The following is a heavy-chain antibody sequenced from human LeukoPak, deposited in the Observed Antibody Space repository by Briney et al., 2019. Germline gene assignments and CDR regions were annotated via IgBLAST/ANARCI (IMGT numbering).Heavy chain of an antibody. CDR3: ASTYGSGSYLHS. Sequence: GGSLRLSCAASGFDFHNYMMHWVRLAPGKGLEWVSEISWNGDTIGYADSVKGRFLISRDNARRSLYLQMNSLRLEDTAFYYCASTYGSGSYLHSWGQGTLVTVSS. CDR2: ISWNGDTI. V-gene: IGHV3-9*01. CDR1: GFDFHNYM. D-gene: IGHD3-10*01. J-gene: IGHJ4*02.